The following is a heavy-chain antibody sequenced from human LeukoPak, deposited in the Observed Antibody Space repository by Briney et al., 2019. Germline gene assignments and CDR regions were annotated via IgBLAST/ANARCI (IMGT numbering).Heavy chain of an antibody. D-gene: IGHD3-10*01. V-gene: IGHV3-48*03. CDR2: ISSSGSTI. CDR3: ARSMVQGGEFDY. Sequence: GGSLRLSCAASGFTFSSYEMNWVRQAPGKGLEWVSYISSSGSTIYYADSVKGRFTISRDNAKNSLYLQMNSLRAEDTAVYYCARSMVQGGEFDYWGQGTLVTVSS. J-gene: IGHJ4*02. CDR1: GFTFSSYE.